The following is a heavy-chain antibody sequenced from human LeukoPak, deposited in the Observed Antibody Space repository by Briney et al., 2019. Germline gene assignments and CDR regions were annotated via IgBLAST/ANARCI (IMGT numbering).Heavy chain of an antibody. J-gene: IGHJ6*03. CDR1: GFTFSSYA. D-gene: IGHD6-13*01. CDR2: ISGSGGST. Sequence: PGGSLRLSCAAPGFTFSSYAMSWVRQAPGKGLEWVSAISGSGGSTYYADSVKGRFTISRDNSKNTLYLQMNSLRAEDTAVYYCAKVGGKQQLVSYYYYMDVWGKGTTVTVSS. CDR3: AKVGGKQQLVSYYYYMDV. V-gene: IGHV3-23*01.